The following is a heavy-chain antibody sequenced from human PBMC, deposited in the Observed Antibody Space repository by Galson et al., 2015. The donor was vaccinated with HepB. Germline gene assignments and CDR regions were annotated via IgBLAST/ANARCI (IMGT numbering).Heavy chain of an antibody. V-gene: IGHV3-53*01. CDR1: GFTVRSNY. Sequence: SLRLSCAASGFTVRSNYMSWVRQAPGKGLEWVSVIYSGGNTYYADSVKGRFTISRDISKNTLYLQMSSLRAEDTAVYYCARVADVDYGDHSHFDFWGQGTLVTVSS. CDR2: IYSGGNT. CDR3: ARVADVDYGDHSHFDF. J-gene: IGHJ4*02. D-gene: IGHD4-17*01.